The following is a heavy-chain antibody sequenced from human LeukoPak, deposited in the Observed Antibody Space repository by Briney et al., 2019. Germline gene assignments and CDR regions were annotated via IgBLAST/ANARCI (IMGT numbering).Heavy chain of an antibody. CDR3: ARVPVGATTWSPEDY. D-gene: IGHD1-26*01. J-gene: IGHJ4*02. Sequence: GGSLRLSCAASGFTFSSYSMNWVRQAPGKGLEWVSYISSSSSTIHYADSVKGRFTISRDNAKNSLYLQMNSLRAEDTAVYYCARVPVGATTWSPEDYWGQGTLVTVSS. CDR1: GFTFSSYS. V-gene: IGHV3-48*04. CDR2: ISSSSSTI.